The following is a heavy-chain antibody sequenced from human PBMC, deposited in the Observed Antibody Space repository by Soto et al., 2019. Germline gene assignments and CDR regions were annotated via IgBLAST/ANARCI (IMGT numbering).Heavy chain of an antibody. Sequence: EVQLLESGGGLVQPGGSLRLSCAASGFTFSSYAMSWVRQAPGKGLEWVSAISGSGGSTYYADSVKGRFTISRDNSKNTLYLQMNSLRAEDTAVYYCAKVGPGDCGDYLSMNYYYYGMDVWGQGTTVTVSS. D-gene: IGHD4-17*01. V-gene: IGHV3-23*01. CDR3: AKVGPGDCGDYLSMNYYYYGMDV. J-gene: IGHJ6*02. CDR2: ISGSGGST. CDR1: GFTFSSYA.